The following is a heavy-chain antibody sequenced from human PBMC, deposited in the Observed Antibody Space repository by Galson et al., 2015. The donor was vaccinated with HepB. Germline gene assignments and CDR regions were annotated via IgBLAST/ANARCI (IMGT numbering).Heavy chain of an antibody. J-gene: IGHJ4*02. D-gene: IGHD3-3*01. Sequence: SLRLSCAASGFAFSSYAMSWVRQAPGKGLEWVASISASGGTTYYADSLKGRFTISRDNSMNTFFLQVNTLRAEDTAVYYCAKRGLRFLEWFPDYWGQGTLVTVSS. CDR3: AKRGLRFLEWFPDY. V-gene: IGHV3-23*01. CDR1: GFAFSSYA. CDR2: ISASGGTT.